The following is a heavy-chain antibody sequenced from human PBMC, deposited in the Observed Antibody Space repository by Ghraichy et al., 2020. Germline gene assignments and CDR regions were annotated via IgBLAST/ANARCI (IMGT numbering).Heavy chain of an antibody. V-gene: IGHV1-46*01. CDR3: ARVRDYSDISGSMYDAFDI. J-gene: IGHJ3*02. Sequence: ASVKVSCKASGYTFTSYYVHWVRQAPGQGLAWMGIINPSGGSTSYAQKFQGRVTMTRDTSTSTVYMELSSLRSEDTAVYYCARVRDYSDISGSMYDAFDIWGQGTVVTVSS. CDR2: INPSGGST. CDR1: GYTFTSYY. D-gene: IGHD3-22*01.